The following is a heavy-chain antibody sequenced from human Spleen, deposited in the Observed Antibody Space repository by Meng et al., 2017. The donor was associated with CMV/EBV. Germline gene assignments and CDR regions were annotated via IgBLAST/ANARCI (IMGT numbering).Heavy chain of an antibody. CDR2: ITVYNGKT. Sequence: ASVKVSCKSSGYTFSNYGVSWVRQAPGQGLEWMGWITVYNGKTKSAQKFQGRVTMTADTSTNTAYMELRSLRSDDTAVYYCARDLRFLEWLSQGLSLDYWGQGTMVTVSS. D-gene: IGHD3-3*01. CDR3: ARDLRFLEWLSQGLSLDY. J-gene: IGHJ4*02. V-gene: IGHV1-18*01. CDR1: GYTFSNYG.